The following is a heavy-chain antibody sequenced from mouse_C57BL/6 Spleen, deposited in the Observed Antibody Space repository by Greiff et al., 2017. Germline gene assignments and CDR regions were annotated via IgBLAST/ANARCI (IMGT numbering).Heavy chain of an antibody. CDR2: IYPGSGST. CDR1: GYTFTSYW. V-gene: IGHV1-55*01. CDR3: ARGGSSGYSWFAY. D-gene: IGHD3-2*02. Sequence: VQLQQPGAELVKPGASVKMSCKASGYTFTSYWITWVKQRPGQGLEWLGDIYPGSGSTNYNEKFKSKATLTVDTSSSTASMQLSSLTSAYSAVYYCARGGSSGYSWFAYWGQGTLVTVSA. J-gene: IGHJ3*01.